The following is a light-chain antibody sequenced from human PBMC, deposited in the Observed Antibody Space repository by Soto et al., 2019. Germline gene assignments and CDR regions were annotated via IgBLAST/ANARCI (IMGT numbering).Light chain of an antibody. CDR3: QQYGCLPGT. V-gene: IGKV3-20*01. CDR1: QSVSSSY. Sequence: EIVLTQSPGTLSLSPGERATLSCRASQSVSSSYLAWYQQKPGQAPRLLIYGASSRATGIPDRFIGSGFGIYFTLTISRLEPEDFAGYYWQQYGCLPGTFGQGDKLEIK. CDR2: GAS. J-gene: IGKJ2*01.